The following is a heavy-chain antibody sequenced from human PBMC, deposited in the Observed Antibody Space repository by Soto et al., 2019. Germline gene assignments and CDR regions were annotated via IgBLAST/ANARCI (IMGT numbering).Heavy chain of an antibody. D-gene: IGHD3-16*01. CDR2: ISGSGGST. Sequence: PGGSLRLSCAASGFTFSSYAMSWVRQAPGKGLEWVSAISGSGGSTYYAGSVKGRFTISRDNSKNTLYLQMNSLRAEDTAVYYCATSSLGPFDYWGQGTLVTVSS. CDR1: GFTFSSYA. V-gene: IGHV3-23*01. J-gene: IGHJ4*02. CDR3: ATSSLGPFDY.